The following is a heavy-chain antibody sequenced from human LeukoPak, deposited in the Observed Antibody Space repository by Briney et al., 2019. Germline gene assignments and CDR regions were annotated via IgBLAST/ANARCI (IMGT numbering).Heavy chain of an antibody. CDR1: GFTFSSYW. Sequence: GGSLRLSCAASGFTFSSYWMHWVRQAPGKGLVWVSRINTDGSSTSYADSVKGRFTISRDNAKNTLYLQMNSLRAEDTAVYYCAREHKQGGYSGYEQDALDIWGQGTMVTVSS. CDR2: INTDGSST. CDR3: AREHKQGGYSGYEQDALDI. V-gene: IGHV3-74*01. D-gene: IGHD5-12*01. J-gene: IGHJ3*02.